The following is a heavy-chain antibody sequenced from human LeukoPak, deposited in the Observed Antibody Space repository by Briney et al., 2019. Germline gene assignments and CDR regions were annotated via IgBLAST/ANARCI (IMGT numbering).Heavy chain of an antibody. D-gene: IGHD3-22*01. CDR3: ARVPSYYYDSSGYWGFDY. Sequence: PGGSLRLSCAASGFTFSSYSMNWVRQAPGKGLEWVSSISSSSSYIYYADSVKGRFTISRDNAKNSLYLQMNSLRAEDTAVYYCARVPSYYYDSSGYWGFDYWGQGTLVTVSS. V-gene: IGHV3-21*01. CDR2: ISSSSSYI. CDR1: GFTFSSYS. J-gene: IGHJ4*02.